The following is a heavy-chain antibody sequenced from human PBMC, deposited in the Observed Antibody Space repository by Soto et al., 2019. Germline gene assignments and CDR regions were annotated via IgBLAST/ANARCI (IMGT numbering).Heavy chain of an antibody. CDR3: ARRGYYYDSSGYGYYFDY. V-gene: IGHV4-34*01. D-gene: IGHD3-22*01. J-gene: IGHJ4*02. CDR2: INHSGST. CDR1: GGSFSGYY. Sequence: PSETLSITCAVYGGSFSGYYCSWIRQPPXKGLEWIGEINHSGSTNYNPSLKSRVTISVDTSKNQFSLKLSSVTAADTAVYYCARRGYYYDSSGYGYYFDYGGQGTLVTVS.